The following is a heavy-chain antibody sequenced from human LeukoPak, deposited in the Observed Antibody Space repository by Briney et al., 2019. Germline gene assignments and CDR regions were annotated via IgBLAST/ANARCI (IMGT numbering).Heavy chain of an antibody. D-gene: IGHD1-26*01. Sequence: AAVPVSFKASGYNFSQYGISWVRQAPGQGLQWMGWISDYNCNTNYAQKLQGRVTMTIHTSTTTPNMALRNLISDHMPVYYCARARSLYRSMFDSWSQETLVTVSS. CDR2: ISDYNCNT. J-gene: IGHJ4*02. CDR1: GYNFSQYG. CDR3: ARARSLYRSMFDS. V-gene: IGHV1-18*03.